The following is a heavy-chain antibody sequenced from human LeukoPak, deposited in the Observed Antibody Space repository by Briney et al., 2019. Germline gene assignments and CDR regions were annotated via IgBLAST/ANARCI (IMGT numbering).Heavy chain of an antibody. CDR2: IYYSGST. CDR1: GGSISSYY. CDR3: ASSHYDILTGYYRAFDY. Sequence: PSETLSLTCTDSGGSISSYYWSWIRQPPGKGLEWIGYIYYSGSTNYNPSLKSRVTISVDTSKNQFSLKLSSVTAADTAVYYCASSHYDILTGYYRAFDYWGQGTLVTVSS. J-gene: IGHJ4*02. V-gene: IGHV4-59*01. D-gene: IGHD3-9*01.